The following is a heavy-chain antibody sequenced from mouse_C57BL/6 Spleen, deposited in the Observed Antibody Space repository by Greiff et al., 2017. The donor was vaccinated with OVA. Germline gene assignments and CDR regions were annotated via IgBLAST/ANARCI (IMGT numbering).Heavy chain of an antibody. Sequence: VQLQQPGAELVRPGTSVKMSCKASGYTFTNYWIGWAKQRPGHGLEWIGDIYPGGGYTNYNEKFKGKATLTADKSSSTAYMQFSSLTSEDSAIYYCARGGNYGFDDWGQGTTLTVSS. J-gene: IGHJ2*01. D-gene: IGHD2-1*01. CDR3: ARGGNYGFDD. CDR1: GYTFTNYW. CDR2: IYPGGGYT. V-gene: IGHV1-63*01.